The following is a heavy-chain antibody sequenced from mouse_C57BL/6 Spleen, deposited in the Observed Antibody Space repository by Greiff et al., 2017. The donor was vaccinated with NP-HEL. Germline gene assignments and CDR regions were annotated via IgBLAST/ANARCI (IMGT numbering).Heavy chain of an antibody. J-gene: IGHJ2*01. CDR1: GFTFSSYG. CDR3: ATQYGKGFDY. Sequence: EVQGVESGGDLVKPGGSLKLSCAASGFTFSSYGMSWVRQTPDKRLEWVATISSGGSYTYYPDSVKGRFTISRDNAKNTLYLQMSSLKSEDTAMYYCATQYGKGFDYWGQGTTLTVSS. CDR2: ISSGGSYT. D-gene: IGHD2-10*02. V-gene: IGHV5-6*01.